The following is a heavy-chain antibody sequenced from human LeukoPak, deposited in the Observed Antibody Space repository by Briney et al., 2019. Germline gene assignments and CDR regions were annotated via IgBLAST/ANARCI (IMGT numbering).Heavy chain of an antibody. CDR1: GFTFSGYG. V-gene: IGHV3-23*01. J-gene: IGHJ6*03. D-gene: IGHD1-14*01. CDR2: ISCSGGST. Sequence: GGSLRLSCAASGFTFSGYGISWVRQTPGKGLEWVSGISCSGGSTYYADSVEGRFTISGDNAKNTVYLQMNSLRAEDTAIYHCARASPRQYRRRIFFSFYYFDVWGEGTTVTVSS. CDR3: ARASPRQYRRRIFFSFYYFDV.